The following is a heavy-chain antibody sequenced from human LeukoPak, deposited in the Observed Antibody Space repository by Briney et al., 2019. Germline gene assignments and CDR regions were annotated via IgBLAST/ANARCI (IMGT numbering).Heavy chain of an antibody. D-gene: IGHD6-13*01. Sequence: SETLSLTCTVSGDSISNYYWSWIRQPPGKGLEWIGEINHSGSTNYNPSLKSRVTISVDTSKNQFSLKLSSVTAADTAVYYCARGKKELVAAAVLFDYWGQGTLVTVSS. CDR2: INHSGST. J-gene: IGHJ4*02. V-gene: IGHV4-34*01. CDR1: GDSISNYY. CDR3: ARGKKELVAAAVLFDY.